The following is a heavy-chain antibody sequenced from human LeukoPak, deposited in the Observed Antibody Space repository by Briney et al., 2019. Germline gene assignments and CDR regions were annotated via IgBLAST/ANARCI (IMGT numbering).Heavy chain of an antibody. CDR1: AGSISSSDYN. J-gene: IGHJ4*02. D-gene: IGHD3-16*01. CDR2: IYYSGST. V-gene: IGHV4-39*01. CDR3: ARRGGGDYFDY. Sequence: NPAETLSLTCTVSAGSISSSDYNWGWIRQPPGKGLEWIGNIYYSGSTYYNPSLKSRVTISVVTSKNQFSLKLSSVTAADTAVYYCARRGGGDYFDYGGQGTLVTVSS.